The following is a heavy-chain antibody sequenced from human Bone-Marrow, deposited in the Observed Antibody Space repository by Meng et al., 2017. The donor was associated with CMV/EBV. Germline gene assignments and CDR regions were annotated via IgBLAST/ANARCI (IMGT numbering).Heavy chain of an antibody. D-gene: IGHD3-16*01. CDR1: GFTFSSYA. CDR3: ARDVGGLGYYGMDV. V-gene: IGHV3-30-3*01. Sequence: GESLKISCAASGFTFSSYAMSWVRQAPGKGLEWVAVISYDGSNKYYADSVKGRFTISRDNSKNTLYLQMNSLRAEDTAVYYCARDVGGLGYYGMDVWGQGTTVTVSS. CDR2: ISYDGSNK. J-gene: IGHJ6*02.